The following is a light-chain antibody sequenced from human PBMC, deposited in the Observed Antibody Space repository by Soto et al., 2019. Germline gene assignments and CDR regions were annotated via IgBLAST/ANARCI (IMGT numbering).Light chain of an antibody. J-gene: IGKJ2*01. Sequence: EIVLTQSPGTLSLSPGDRATLSCRASQSVSSNYLAGYQQKPGQAPRLLIYGASRGAAGIPDRFSGSGSGTDFTLTISRLEPEDFAVYFCQQYGRSPMFTFGQGTKLEVK. CDR1: QSVSSNY. CDR2: GAS. CDR3: QQYGRSPMFT. V-gene: IGKV3-20*01.